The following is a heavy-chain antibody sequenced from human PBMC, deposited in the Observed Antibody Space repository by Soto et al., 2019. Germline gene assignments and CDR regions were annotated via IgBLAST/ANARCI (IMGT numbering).Heavy chain of an antibody. J-gene: IGHJ3*02. CDR3: TTDSSQVVVVAAPVDAFDI. V-gene: IGHV3-15*01. D-gene: IGHD2-15*01. Sequence: EVQLVESGGGLVKPGGSLRLSCAASGFTFSNAWMSWVRQAPGKGLEWVGRIKSKTDGGTTDYAAPVKGRFTISRDDSKNTLYLQMNSLNTEDTAVYYCTTDSSQVVVVAAPVDAFDIWGQGTMVTVSS. CDR1: GFTFSNAW. CDR2: IKSKTDGGTT.